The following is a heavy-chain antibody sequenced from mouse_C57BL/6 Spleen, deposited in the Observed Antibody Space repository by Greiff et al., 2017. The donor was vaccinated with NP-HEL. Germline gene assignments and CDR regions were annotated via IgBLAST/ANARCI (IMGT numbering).Heavy chain of an antibody. CDR1: GYSITSGYY. CDR2: ISYDGSN. Sequence: ESGPGLVKPSQSLSLTCSVTGYSITSGYYWNWIRQFPGNKLEWMGYISYDGSNNYNPTLKNRISITRDTSKNQFFLKLNSVNTEDTATYYCARGGIYGYFDVWGTGTTVTVSS. J-gene: IGHJ1*03. CDR3: ARGGIYGYFDV. V-gene: IGHV3-6*01.